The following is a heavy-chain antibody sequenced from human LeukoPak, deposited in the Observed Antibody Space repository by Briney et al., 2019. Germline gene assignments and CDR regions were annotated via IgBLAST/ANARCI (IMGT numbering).Heavy chain of an antibody. CDR1: GYSFTSYW. Sequence: GESLKISCKGSGYSFTSYWIGWVRQMPWKGLEWMGIIYPGDSDTRYSPSFQGQVTISADKSISTAYLQWSSLKASDTAMYYCARRRGGVVVATTDFDYWGQETLVTVSS. CDR3: ARRRGGVVVATTDFDY. CDR2: IYPGDSDT. V-gene: IGHV5-51*01. D-gene: IGHD5-12*01. J-gene: IGHJ4*02.